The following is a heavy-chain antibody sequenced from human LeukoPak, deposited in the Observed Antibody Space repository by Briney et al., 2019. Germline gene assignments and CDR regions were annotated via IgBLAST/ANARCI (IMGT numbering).Heavy chain of an antibody. CDR2: LSGGGGST. Sequence: GGSLRLSCAASGFTFSSYAMSWVRQAPGKGLDWVSGLSGGGGSTYYADSVKGRFTISRDNSKNSLYLQMNSLRAEDTAVYYCARTGYCSSTSCSAGFDPWGQGTLVTVSS. V-gene: IGHV3-23*01. CDR1: GFTFSSYA. CDR3: ARTGYCSSTSCSAGFDP. D-gene: IGHD2-2*01. J-gene: IGHJ5*02.